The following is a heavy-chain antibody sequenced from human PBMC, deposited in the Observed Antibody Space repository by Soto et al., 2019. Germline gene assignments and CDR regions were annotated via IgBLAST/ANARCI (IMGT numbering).Heavy chain of an antibody. V-gene: IGHV3-33*01. Sequence: GGSLRLSCAASGFTFSSYGMHWVRQAPGKGLEWVAVIWYDGSNKYYVDSVKGRFTISRDNSKNTLYLQMNSLRAEDTAVYYCAREPTAAAGIYYYYGMDVWGQGTTVTVSS. J-gene: IGHJ6*02. CDR2: IWYDGSNK. CDR1: GFTFSSYG. CDR3: AREPTAAAGIYYYYGMDV. D-gene: IGHD6-13*01.